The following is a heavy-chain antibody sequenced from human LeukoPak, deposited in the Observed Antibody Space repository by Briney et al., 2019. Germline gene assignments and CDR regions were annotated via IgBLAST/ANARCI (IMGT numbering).Heavy chain of an antibody. J-gene: IGHJ4*02. Sequence: PSETLSLTCAVCGGSFSGYYWPWLRQPPAKGLEGIGEINHSGSTNYNPSLKCRVTILVDTSKNQFSLKLSSVTAADTAVYYCAGRYYYGSGSYNYWGQGTLVTVSS. D-gene: IGHD3-10*01. CDR1: GGSFSGYY. CDR3: AGRYYYGSGSYNY. CDR2: INHSGST. V-gene: IGHV4-34*01.